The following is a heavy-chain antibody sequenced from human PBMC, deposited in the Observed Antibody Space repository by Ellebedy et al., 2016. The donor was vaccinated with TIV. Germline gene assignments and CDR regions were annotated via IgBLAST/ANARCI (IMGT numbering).Heavy chain of an antibody. CDR3: ASRYSGSSYHYFDY. D-gene: IGHD1-26*01. Sequence: MPSETLSLTCTVSSGSISSNYWDWIRQLPGKGLEWIGYIYNSVITNYNPTLKSRVTMSVDTSKRQLSLKLRSVTAADTAVYYGASRYSGSSYHYFDYWGQGTLVIVSS. CDR1: SGSISSNY. J-gene: IGHJ4*02. CDR2: IYNSVIT. V-gene: IGHV4-59*08.